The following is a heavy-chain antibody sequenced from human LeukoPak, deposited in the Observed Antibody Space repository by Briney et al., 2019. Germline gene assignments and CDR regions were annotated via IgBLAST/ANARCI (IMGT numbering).Heavy chain of an antibody. Sequence: GASVKVSCKASGYTFTSYAMNWVRQAPGQGLEWMGWINTNTGNPTYAQGFTGRFVLSLDTSVSTAYLQISSLKAEDTAVYYCARDSLTMVRGPRWFDPWGQGTLVTVSS. J-gene: IGHJ5*02. CDR2: INTNTGNP. CDR1: GYTFTSYA. CDR3: ARDSLTMVRGPRWFDP. D-gene: IGHD3-10*01. V-gene: IGHV7-4-1*02.